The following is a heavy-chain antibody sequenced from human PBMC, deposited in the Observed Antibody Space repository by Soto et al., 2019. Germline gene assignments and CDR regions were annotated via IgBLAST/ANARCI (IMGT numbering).Heavy chain of an antibody. CDR2: INPSGGST. V-gene: IGHV1-46*03. D-gene: IGHD4-17*01. J-gene: IGHJ5*02. CDR3: ARNLVALFPTVTTEWELNWFDP. CDR1: GYTFTSYY. Sequence: GASVKVSCKASGYTFTSYYMHWVRQAPGQGLEWMGIINPSGGSTSYAQKFQGRVTMTRDTSTSTVYMELSSLRSEDTAVYYCARNLVALFPTVTTEWELNWFDPGGQGTLVTVSS.